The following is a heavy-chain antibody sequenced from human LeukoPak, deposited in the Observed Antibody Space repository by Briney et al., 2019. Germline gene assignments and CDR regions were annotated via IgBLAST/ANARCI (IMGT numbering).Heavy chain of an antibody. J-gene: IGHJ5*02. CDR1: GFSFSDYA. V-gene: IGHV3-21*01. CDR3: ARASTDYDFWSGHNWFDP. CDR2: ISSSSSYI. Sequence: GGSLRLSCAASGFSFSDYAMSWVRQAPARGPEWVSSISSSSSYIYYADSVKGRFTISRDNAKNSLYLQMNSLRAEDTAVYYCARASTDYDFWSGHNWFDPWGQGTLVTVSS. D-gene: IGHD3-3*01.